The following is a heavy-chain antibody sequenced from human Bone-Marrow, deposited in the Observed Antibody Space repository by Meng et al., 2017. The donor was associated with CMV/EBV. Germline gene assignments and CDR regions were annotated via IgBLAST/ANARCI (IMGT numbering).Heavy chain of an antibody. Sequence: ASVKVSCKGSGYTFTGYYMHWVRQAPGQGLEWMGWINPNSGGTNYAQEFQGRVTMTRDTSISTAYMELSRLRSDDTAVYYCARVVEYCSSTRCYYYGMDVWGQGTTVTVSS. D-gene: IGHD2-2*01. V-gene: IGHV1-2*02. J-gene: IGHJ6*02. CDR1: GYTFTGYY. CDR3: ARVVEYCSSTRCYYYGMDV. CDR2: INPNSGGT.